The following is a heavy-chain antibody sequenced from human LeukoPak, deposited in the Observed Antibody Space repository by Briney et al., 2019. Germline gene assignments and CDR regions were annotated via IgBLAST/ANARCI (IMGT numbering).Heavy chain of an antibody. Sequence: SVKVSCKASGGTYSSYAISWVRQAPGQGLEWMGGIIPIFGTANYAQKFQGRVTITTDESTSTAYMELSSLRSEDTAVYYCARDSSGWSEHYPFDYWGQGTLVTVSS. J-gene: IGHJ4*02. D-gene: IGHD6-19*01. CDR2: IIPIFGTA. CDR3: ARDSSGWSEHYPFDY. V-gene: IGHV1-69*05. CDR1: GGTYSSYA.